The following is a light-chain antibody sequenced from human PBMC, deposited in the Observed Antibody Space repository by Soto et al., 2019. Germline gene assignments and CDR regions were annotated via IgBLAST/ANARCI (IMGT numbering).Light chain of an antibody. V-gene: IGKV1-5*01. CDR2: HAS. Sequence: DIQMTQSPSTLPASVEDRVTITCRASQSISNWLAWYQQKPGTAPKLLIYHASTLESGVPSRLSGSGSGTDLTITISSMQTEDSAIYCCQQSYSTLRTFGHGTKVDIK. CDR3: QQSYSTLRT. J-gene: IGKJ1*01. CDR1: QSISNW.